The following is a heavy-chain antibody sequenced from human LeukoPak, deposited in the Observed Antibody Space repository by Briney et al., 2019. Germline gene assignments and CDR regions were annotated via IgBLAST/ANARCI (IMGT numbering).Heavy chain of an antibody. D-gene: IGHD4-17*01. Sequence: GGSLRLSCAASGFTFSSYSMNWVRQAPGKGLEWVSYISSSSSTIYYADSVKGRFTISRDNAKNSLYLQMNSLRAEDTAVYYCARYYGDYLGFVWGKGTTVTISS. CDR3: ARYYGDYLGFV. J-gene: IGHJ6*04. CDR2: ISSSSSTI. CDR1: GFTFSSYS. V-gene: IGHV3-48*01.